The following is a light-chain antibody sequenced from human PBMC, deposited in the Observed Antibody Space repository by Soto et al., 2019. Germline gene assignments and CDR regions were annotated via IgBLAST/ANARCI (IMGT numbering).Light chain of an antibody. CDR1: QGIRND. CDR3: LRHRTYPLT. Sequence: DIQMTQFPSSLSASVGDRVTFTCRASQGIRNDLGWYQQKPGKAPKRLIYAASSLQSGVPSRFSGSGSGTEFTLAISSLQPEDSATFYCLRHRTYPLTFGQGTKVEIK. CDR2: AAS. J-gene: IGKJ1*01. V-gene: IGKV1-17*01.